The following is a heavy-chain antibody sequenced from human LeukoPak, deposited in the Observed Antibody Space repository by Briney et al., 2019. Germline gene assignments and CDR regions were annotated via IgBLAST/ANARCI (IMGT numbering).Heavy chain of an antibody. Sequence: GGSLRLSCAASGFTFSSYWMHWVRQAPGKGLVWVSRINSDGSSTSYADSVKGRFTISRDNAKNSLYLQMNSLRAEDTALYYCARGTRPQLRFLEWSRVYYFDYWGQGTLVTVSS. J-gene: IGHJ4*02. D-gene: IGHD3-3*01. CDR1: GFTFSSYW. V-gene: IGHV3-74*01. CDR3: ARGTRPQLRFLEWSRVYYFDY. CDR2: INSDGSST.